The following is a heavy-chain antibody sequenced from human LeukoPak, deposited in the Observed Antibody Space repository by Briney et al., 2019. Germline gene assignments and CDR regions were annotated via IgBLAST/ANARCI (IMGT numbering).Heavy chain of an antibody. CDR1: GFTFSSYW. Sequence: GGSLRLSCAASGFTFSSYWMSWVRQAPGKGLEWVATIKQDGSEKYYVDSVKGRFTISRDNAKNSLYLQMNSLRAEDTAVYYCARTQTYYDFWSGPSDPYFDYWGQGTLVTVSS. J-gene: IGHJ4*02. CDR2: IKQDGSEK. D-gene: IGHD3-3*01. CDR3: ARTQTYYDFWSGPSDPYFDY. V-gene: IGHV3-7*01.